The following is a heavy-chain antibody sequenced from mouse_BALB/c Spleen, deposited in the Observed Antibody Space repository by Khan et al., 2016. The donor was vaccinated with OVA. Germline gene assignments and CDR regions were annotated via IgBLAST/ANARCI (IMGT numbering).Heavy chain of an antibody. V-gene: IGHV14-3*02. CDR3: ARDYWDVFAY. D-gene: IGHD4-1*01. J-gene: IGHJ3*01. CDR1: GFNIKDTY. Sequence: VQLQQSGAELVKPGASVKLSCTASGFNIKDTYMHWVKQRPEKGMEWIGRIDPANGNTKYDPKFQDKATITEDTSSNTAYLQLSSLTSEDTAVYYCARDYWDVFAYWGQGTLVTVSA. CDR2: IDPANGNT.